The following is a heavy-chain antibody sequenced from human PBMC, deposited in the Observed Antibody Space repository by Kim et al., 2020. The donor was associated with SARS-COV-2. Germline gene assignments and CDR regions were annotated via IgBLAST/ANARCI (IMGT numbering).Heavy chain of an antibody. CDR2: IWYDGSNK. CDR1: GFTFSSYG. D-gene: IGHD5-18*01. CDR3: ARDFPSYGYSYGYFDY. V-gene: IGHV3-33*01. J-gene: IGHJ4*02. Sequence: GGSLRLSCAASGFTFSSYGMHWVRQAPGKGLEWVAVIWYDGSNKYYADSVKGRFTISRDNSKNTLYLQMNSLRAEDTAVYYCARDFPSYGYSYGYFDYWGQGTLVTVSS.